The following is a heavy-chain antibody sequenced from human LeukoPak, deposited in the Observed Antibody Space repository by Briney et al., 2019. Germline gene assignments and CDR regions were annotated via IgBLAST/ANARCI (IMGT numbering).Heavy chain of an antibody. D-gene: IGHD5-18*01. Sequence: SETLSLTCSVSGGSVSTRSYYWSWIRQPPGKALEWIGSLYYSGSTYYNPSLESRVTISVDTSKNQVSLNLSSVTAADTAVYYCARSFSYGSYSDYWGQGTLVTVSS. CDR2: LYYSGST. J-gene: IGHJ4*02. CDR3: ARSFSYGSYSDY. CDR1: GGSVSTRSYY. V-gene: IGHV4-39*07.